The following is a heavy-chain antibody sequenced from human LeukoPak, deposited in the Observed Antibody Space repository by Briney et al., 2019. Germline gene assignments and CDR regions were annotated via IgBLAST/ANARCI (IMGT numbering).Heavy chain of an antibody. CDR3: SNGGPLNWFDP. CDR2: ISGSGGST. V-gene: IGHV3-23*01. D-gene: IGHD3-3*01. CDR1: GFTFSSYA. J-gene: IGHJ5*02. Sequence: GGALRLSCAASGFTFSSYAMSWVRQAPGKGLEWVSAISGSGGSTYYADSVKGRFTISRDNSKNTLYLQMNSLRAEDTAVYYCSNGGPLNWFDPGGQGTLVTVSS.